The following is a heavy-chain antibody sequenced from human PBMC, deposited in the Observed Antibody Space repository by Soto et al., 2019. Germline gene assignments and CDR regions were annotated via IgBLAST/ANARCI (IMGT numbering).Heavy chain of an antibody. CDR1: GFTFSDYY. D-gene: IGHD2-15*01. Sequence: LRLSCAASGFTFSDYYMTWVRQAPGKGLEWIATITSASSVIHYADSVKGRFTVSRDNAKQSLYLQMNNLRAEDTALYYCARDYCSQKTCPNYDMDVWGQGTTVTVSS. J-gene: IGHJ6*02. CDR3: ARDYCSQKTCPNYDMDV. CDR2: ITSASSVI. V-gene: IGHV3-11*01.